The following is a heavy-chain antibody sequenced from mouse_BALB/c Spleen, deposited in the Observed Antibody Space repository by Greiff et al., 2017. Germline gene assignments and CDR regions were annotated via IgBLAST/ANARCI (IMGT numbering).Heavy chain of an antibody. CDR3: ARGLLRKGYAMDY. CDR1: GYTFSSYW. J-gene: IGHJ4*01. Sequence: QVQLQQSGAELMKPGASVKISCKATGYTFSSYWIEWVKQRPGHGLEWIGEILPGSGSTNYNEKFKGKATFTADTSSNTAYMQLSSLTSEDSAVYYCARGLLRKGYAMDYWGQGTSVTVSS. V-gene: IGHV1-9*01. CDR2: ILPGSGST. D-gene: IGHD1-1*01.